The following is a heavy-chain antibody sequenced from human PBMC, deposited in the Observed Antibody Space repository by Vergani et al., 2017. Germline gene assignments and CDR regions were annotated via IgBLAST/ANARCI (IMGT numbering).Heavy chain of an antibody. Sequence: QVQLVQSGAEVKKPGSSVKVSCKASGGTFSSYTISWVRQAPGQGLEWMGRIIPILGIANYAQKFQGRVTITAEKSTSTAYMELSSLRSEDTAVYYCARGGEQRGYYIGSKDYYYYGMDVWGQGTTVTVSS. CDR1: GGTFSSYT. CDR3: ARGGEQRGYYIGSKDYYYYGMDV. D-gene: IGHD3-3*01. J-gene: IGHJ6*02. CDR2: IIPILGIA. V-gene: IGHV1-69*02.